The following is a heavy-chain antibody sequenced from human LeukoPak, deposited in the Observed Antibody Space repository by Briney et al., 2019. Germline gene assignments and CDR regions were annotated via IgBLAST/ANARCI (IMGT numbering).Heavy chain of an antibody. CDR2: IYYSGGT. CDR3: ARGGSIFGVVTQGVFDY. D-gene: IGHD3-3*01. CDR1: GDSISGSTFY. J-gene: IGHJ4*02. Sequence: SETLSLTCTVSGDSISGSTFYWGWVRQPPGKGLEWIGSIYYSGGTYYNPSLKSRVTISVDTSKNQFSLKLSSVTAADTAVYYCARGGSIFGVVTQGVFDYWGQGTLVTVSS. V-gene: IGHV4-39*07.